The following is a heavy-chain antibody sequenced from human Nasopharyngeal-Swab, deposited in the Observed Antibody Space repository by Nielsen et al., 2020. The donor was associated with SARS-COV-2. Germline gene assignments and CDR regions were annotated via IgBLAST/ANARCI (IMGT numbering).Heavy chain of an antibody. D-gene: IGHD2-15*01. CDR3: ARERPGWPRGLYYGMDV. V-gene: IGHV3-53*01. CDR1: GFTFSSYA. Sequence: GESLKISCAASGFTFSSYAMSWVRQAPGKGLEWVSVIYSGGSTYYADSVKGRFTISRDNSKNTLYLQMNSLRAEDTAVYYCARERPGWPRGLYYGMDVWGQGTTVTVSS. J-gene: IGHJ6*02. CDR2: IYSGGST.